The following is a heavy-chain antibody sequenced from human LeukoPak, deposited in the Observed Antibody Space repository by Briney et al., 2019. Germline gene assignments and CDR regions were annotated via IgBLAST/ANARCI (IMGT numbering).Heavy chain of an antibody. CDR1: GYTFSSYD. J-gene: IGHJ6*03. Sequence: ASVKLSCKASGYTFSSYDINWVRQASGQGLEWMGWMNPNSGNTGYAQKFQGRVTMTRNTSISTAYMELSSLRSEDTAVYYCARAEETPIYYYYYYMDVWGKGTTVTVSS. CDR2: MNPNSGNT. CDR3: ARAEETPIYYYYYYMDV. V-gene: IGHV1-8*01. D-gene: IGHD1-14*01.